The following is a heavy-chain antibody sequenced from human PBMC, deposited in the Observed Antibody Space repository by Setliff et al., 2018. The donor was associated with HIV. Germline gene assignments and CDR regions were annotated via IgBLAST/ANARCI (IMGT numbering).Heavy chain of an antibody. CDR2: IKQDGSEK. Sequence: PGGSLRLSCAASGFTFSSYWMSWVRQAPGKGLEWVANIKQDGSEKDYVDSVKGRFTISRDNAKNSLYLQMNSLRAEDTAVYYCASNFGYCSSTSCEGYWGQGALVTVSS. V-gene: IGHV3-7*05. D-gene: IGHD2-2*01. CDR3: ASNFGYCSSTSCEGY. J-gene: IGHJ4*02. CDR1: GFTFSSYW.